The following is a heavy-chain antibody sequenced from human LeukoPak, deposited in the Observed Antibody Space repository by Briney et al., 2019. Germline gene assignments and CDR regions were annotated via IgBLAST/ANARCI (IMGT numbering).Heavy chain of an antibody. CDR2: IYSGGST. D-gene: IGHD2-2*01. Sequence: GGSLRLSCAASGFTVSTNYMSWVRQAPGKGLEWVSIIYSGGSTYYADSVKGRFTISRDNSKNTLYLQMNTLRAEDTAVYHGARDSRDYAIDYWGQGVLVIVSS. CDR3: ARDSRDYAIDY. CDR1: GFTVSTNY. J-gene: IGHJ4*02. V-gene: IGHV3-66*01.